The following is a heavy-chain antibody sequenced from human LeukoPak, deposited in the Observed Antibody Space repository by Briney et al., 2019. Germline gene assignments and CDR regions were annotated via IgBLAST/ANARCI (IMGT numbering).Heavy chain of an antibody. Sequence: GGPLRPPCAAPGFTFSSYAMSWVRQAPGKGLEWVSAISGSGGVTYYADSLEGRVTIPRDNPKNTLYLQMNSLGAEDTAVYYCAKQSDSYAYRAYDYWGQGTLVTVSS. D-gene: IGHD5-18*01. V-gene: IGHV3-23*01. CDR1: GFTFSSYA. CDR2: ISGSGGVT. J-gene: IGHJ4*02. CDR3: AKQSDSYAYRAYDY.